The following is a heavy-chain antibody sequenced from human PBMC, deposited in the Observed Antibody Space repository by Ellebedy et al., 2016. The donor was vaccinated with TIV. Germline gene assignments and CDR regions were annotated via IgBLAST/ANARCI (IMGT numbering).Heavy chain of an antibody. CDR1: GFTFSSYT. CDR3: AKDLRGGGLDS. Sequence: GESLKISCAASGFTFSSYTMSWVRQAPGKGLEWVSAIGASGGDTYYADSVKGRFTISRDNSKNTLFLQISSLRAEDTAVYYCAKDLRGGGLDSWGQGTLVTVSS. J-gene: IGHJ4*02. D-gene: IGHD3-16*01. CDR2: IGASGGDT. V-gene: IGHV3-23*01.